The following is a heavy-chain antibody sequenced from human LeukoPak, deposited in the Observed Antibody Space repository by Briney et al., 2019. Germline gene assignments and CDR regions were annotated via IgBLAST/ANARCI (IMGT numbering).Heavy chain of an antibody. CDR2: ISAYNGNT. J-gene: IGHJ6*02. CDR3: ARESRYRLVHATQYGMDV. Sequence: ASVKVSCKASGYTFTNYGISWVRQAPGQGLEWMGWISAYNGNTNYAQKLQGRVTMTTDTSTSTAYMELRSLRSDDTAVYYCARESRYRLVHATQYGMDVWGQGTTVTVSS. V-gene: IGHV1-18*01. D-gene: IGHD2-8*01. CDR1: GYTFTNYG.